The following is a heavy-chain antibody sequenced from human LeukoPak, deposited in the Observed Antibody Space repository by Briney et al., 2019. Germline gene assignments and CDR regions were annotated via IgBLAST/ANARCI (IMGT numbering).Heavy chain of an antibody. CDR1: GGSFSGYY. CDR3: ARLTGYLYYFDY. J-gene: IGHJ4*02. Sequence: SETLSLTCAVYGGSFSGYYWSWIRQPPGKGLEWIGYIYYSGSTNYNPSLKSRVTISVDTSKNQFSLKLSSVTAADTAVYYCARLTGYLYYFDYWGQGTLVTVSS. CDR2: IYYSGST. D-gene: IGHD3-9*01. V-gene: IGHV4-59*08.